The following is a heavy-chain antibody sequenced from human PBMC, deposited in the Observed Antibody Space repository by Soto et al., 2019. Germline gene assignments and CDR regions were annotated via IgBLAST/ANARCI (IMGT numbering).Heavy chain of an antibody. CDR1: GGSISSSSYY. V-gene: IGHV4-39*02. D-gene: IGHD1-26*01. J-gene: IGHJ5*02. Sequence: QLQLQESGPGLVKPSETLSLTCTVSGGSISSSSYYWGWIRQPPGKGLEWIGCIYYSGSTYYNPSLKSRVTISVDTSKNHFSLKLSSVTAADTAVYYCATQEVGGSYVYTFDPWGQGTLVTVSS. CDR3: ATQEVGGSYVYTFDP. CDR2: IYYSGST.